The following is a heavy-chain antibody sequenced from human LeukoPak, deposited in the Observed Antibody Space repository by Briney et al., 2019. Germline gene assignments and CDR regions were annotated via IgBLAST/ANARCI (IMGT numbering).Heavy chain of an antibody. CDR3: ARDTAMGTFDY. V-gene: IGHV4-59*01. CDR2: IYYSGST. Sequence: SETLSLTCTVSGGSISSYYWSWIRQPPGKGLEWIGYIYYSGSTNYNPSLKSRVTISVDTSKNQFSLKLSFVTAADTAVYYCARDTAMGTFDYWGQGTLVTVSS. D-gene: IGHD5-18*01. CDR1: GGSISSYY. J-gene: IGHJ4*02.